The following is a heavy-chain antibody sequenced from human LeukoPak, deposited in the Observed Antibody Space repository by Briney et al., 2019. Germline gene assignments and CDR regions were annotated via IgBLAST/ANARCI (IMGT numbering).Heavy chain of an antibody. CDR1: GGTFSSYA. D-gene: IGHD6-19*01. J-gene: IGHJ4*02. CDR2: IIPIFGTA. V-gene: IGHV1-69*05. Sequence: SVKVSCKASGGTFSSYAISWVRQAPGQGLEWMGRIIPIFGTANYAQKFQGRVTITTDESTSTAYMELSSLRSEDTAVCYCAREEIAVAGYVDYWGQGTLVTVSS. CDR3: AREEIAVAGYVDY.